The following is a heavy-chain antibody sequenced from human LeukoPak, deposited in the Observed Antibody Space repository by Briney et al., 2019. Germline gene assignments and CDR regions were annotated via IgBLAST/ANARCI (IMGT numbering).Heavy chain of an antibody. J-gene: IGHJ4*02. CDR1: GFTVSSNY. CDR2: IYSGGGT. V-gene: IGHV3-53*01. D-gene: IGHD4-23*01. Sequence: GSLRLSCAASGFTVSSNYMSWVRQAPGKGLEPVSVIYSGGGTYYADSVKGRFTISRDNSKNTLYLQMNGLRAEDTAVYYCARELRWSLGYWGQGTLVTVSS. CDR3: ARELRWSLGY.